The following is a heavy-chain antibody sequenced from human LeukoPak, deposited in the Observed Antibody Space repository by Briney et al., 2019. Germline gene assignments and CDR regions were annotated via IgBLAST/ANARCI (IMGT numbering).Heavy chain of an antibody. V-gene: IGHV3-49*04. D-gene: IGHD6-19*01. CDR3: TRDLGEQWLVHWFDP. CDR1: GFTFNTYA. Sequence: GGSLRLSCATPGFTFNTYAMSWVRQAPGKGLEWVGFIRSKAYGGTTEYAASVKGRFTISRDDSKSIAYLQMNSLKTEDTAVYYCTRDLGEQWLVHWFDPWGQGTLVTVSS. J-gene: IGHJ5*02. CDR2: IRSKAYGGTT.